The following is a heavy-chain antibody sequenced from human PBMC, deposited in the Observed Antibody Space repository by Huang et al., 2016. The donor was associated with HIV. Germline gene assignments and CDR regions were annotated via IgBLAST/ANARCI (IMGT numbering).Heavy chain of an antibody. V-gene: IGHV4-39*01. CDR1: GGSIRSDIFY. D-gene: IGHD3-10*01. CDR3: ARLPGSITMIRGVITDPY. J-gene: IGHJ4*02. Sequence: QLQLQESGPGLVKPSETLSLTCTVSGGSIRSDIFYWGWIRQPPGKGLEWIGGVCYSGSTCANPALKCRVTITVDMSKKQFSLKMRSVTAADTAVYYCARLPGSITMIRGVITDPYWGQGTLVTVSS. CDR2: VCYSGST.